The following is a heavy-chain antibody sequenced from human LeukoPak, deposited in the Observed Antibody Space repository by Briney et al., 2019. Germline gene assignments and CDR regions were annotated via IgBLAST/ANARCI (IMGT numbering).Heavy chain of an antibody. CDR3: ARDPYSGSYYFDY. J-gene: IGHJ4*02. V-gene: IGHV3-23*01. CDR2: ISGSGGST. D-gene: IGHD1-26*01. CDR1: GFTFSSYA. Sequence: GGSLRLSCAASGFTFSSYAMSWVRQAPGKGLEWVSAISGSGGSTYYADSVKGRFTISRDNAKNSLYLQMNSLRAEDTAVYYCARDPYSGSYYFDYWGQGTLVTVSS.